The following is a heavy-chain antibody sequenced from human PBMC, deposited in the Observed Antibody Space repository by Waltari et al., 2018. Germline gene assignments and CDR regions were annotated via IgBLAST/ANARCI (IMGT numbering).Heavy chain of an antibody. Sequence: EVQLVESGGGLVQPGGSLRLSCAASGFTFGSYDMHWVRQATGKRLEWVSGIGTTGGTYYSGSVKGRFTISRDNAKNSLYLQMNSLRAGDTAVYYCTRAPGGDAFNIWGQGTMVTVSS. J-gene: IGHJ3*02. CDR1: GFTFGSYD. CDR3: TRAPGGDAFNI. D-gene: IGHD3-10*01. CDR2: IGTTGGT. V-gene: IGHV3-13*04.